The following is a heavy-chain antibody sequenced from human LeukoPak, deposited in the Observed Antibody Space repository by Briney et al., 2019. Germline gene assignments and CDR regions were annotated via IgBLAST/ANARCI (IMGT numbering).Heavy chain of an antibody. Sequence: SETLSLTCTVSGGSISSSSYYWGWIRQPPGKGLEWFGSIYYSGSTYYNPSLKSRVTISVDTSKNQFSLKLTSVTAADTAVYYCSRHARGGVVPVNWFDRWGQGTLVTVSS. V-gene: IGHV4-39*01. CDR3: SRHARGGVVPVNWFDR. J-gene: IGHJ5*02. CDR2: IYYSGST. CDR1: GGSISSSSYY. D-gene: IGHD2-2*01.